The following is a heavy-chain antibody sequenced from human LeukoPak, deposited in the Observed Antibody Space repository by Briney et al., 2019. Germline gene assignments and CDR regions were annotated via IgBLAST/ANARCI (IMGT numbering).Heavy chain of an antibody. CDR2: ISWNSGSI. J-gene: IGHJ2*01. CDR3: AKAIYSGYDRAGWYFDL. D-gene: IGHD5-12*01. CDR1: GFTFDDYA. V-gene: IGHV3-9*03. Sequence: GRSLRLSCAASGFTFDDYAMHWVRQAPGKGLEWVSGISWNSGSIGYADSVKGRFTISRDNAKNSLYLQMNSLRAEDMALYYCAKAIYSGYDRAGWYFDLWGRGTLVTVSS.